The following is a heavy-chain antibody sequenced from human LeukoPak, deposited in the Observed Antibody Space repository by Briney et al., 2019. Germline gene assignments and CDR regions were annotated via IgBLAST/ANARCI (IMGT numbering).Heavy chain of an antibody. CDR2: IYTSGST. CDR1: GGSISSGSCY. V-gene: IGHV4-61*02. CDR3: ARGDFWSGYRHAFDI. Sequence: PSETLSLTCTVSGGSISSGSCYWSWIRQPAGKGLEWIGRIYTSGSTNYNPSLKSRVTISVDTSKNQFSLKLSSVTAADTAVYYCARGDFWSGYRHAFDIWGQGTMVTVSS. D-gene: IGHD3-3*01. J-gene: IGHJ3*02.